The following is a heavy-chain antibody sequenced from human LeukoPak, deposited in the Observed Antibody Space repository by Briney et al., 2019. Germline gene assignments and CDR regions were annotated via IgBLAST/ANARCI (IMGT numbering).Heavy chain of an antibody. J-gene: IGHJ4*02. CDR2: INSDSSLM. CDR3: IRDLFDEYSLDY. Sequence: SGGSLRLSCAASGFTFSSYSMNWVRQAPGKGLEWVSSINSDSSLMYYAESVKGRFTISRDNARNSLYLQMNSLRAEDTAVYYCIRDLFDEYSLDYWGQGALVTVSS. CDR1: GFTFSSYS. V-gene: IGHV3-21*01. D-gene: IGHD4-11*01.